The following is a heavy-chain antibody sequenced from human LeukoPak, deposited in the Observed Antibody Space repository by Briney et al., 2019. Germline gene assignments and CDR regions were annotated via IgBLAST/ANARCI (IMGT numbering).Heavy chain of an antibody. CDR1: GFTFSGYY. CDR2: ISKSGGDT. Sequence: GGSLRLSCAASGFTFSGYYMIWIRQAPGKGLEWVSYISKSGGDTKYADSVKGRFTISRDNGKNSLYLQMNSLRAEDTALYYCARDLRVVITGSFDSWGQGTLVTVSS. J-gene: IGHJ4*02. D-gene: IGHD3-22*01. CDR3: ARDLRVVITGSFDS. V-gene: IGHV3-11*05.